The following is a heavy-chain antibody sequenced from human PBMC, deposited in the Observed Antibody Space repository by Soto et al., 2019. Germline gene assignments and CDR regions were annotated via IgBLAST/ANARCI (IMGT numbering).Heavy chain of an antibody. V-gene: IGHV3-21*01. J-gene: IGHJ1*01. CDR1: GFTFSSYS. Sequence: EVQLVESGGGLVKPGGSLRLSCAASGFTFSSYSMNWVRQAPGKGLEWVSSISSSSSYIYYSDSVKGRFTISRDNAKNSLYQQMNSLRAEATAVYYCARARYCSGCSRHRVCSPQHSGQGTLVTVSS. CDR2: ISSSSSYI. CDR3: ARARYCSGCSRHRVCSPQH. D-gene: IGHD2-15*01.